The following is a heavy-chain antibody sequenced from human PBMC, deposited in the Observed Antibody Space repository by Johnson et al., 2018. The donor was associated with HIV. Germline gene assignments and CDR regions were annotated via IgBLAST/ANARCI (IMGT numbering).Heavy chain of an antibody. D-gene: IGHD1-26*01. Sequence: VQLVESGGGLVQPGGSLRLSCVASGFTFSSYDMHWVRQATGKGLEWVSGIGTAGDTYYPGSVKCRFTIARENAKNSLYLQMNSLRVGDTAVYYCVRGGATSYDAFDIWGQGTMATVSS. J-gene: IGHJ3*02. CDR3: VRGGATSYDAFDI. CDR1: GFTFSSYD. V-gene: IGHV3-13*01. CDR2: IGTAGDT.